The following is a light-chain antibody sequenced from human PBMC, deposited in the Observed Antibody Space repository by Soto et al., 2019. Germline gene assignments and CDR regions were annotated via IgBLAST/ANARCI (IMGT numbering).Light chain of an antibody. CDR1: QDISSY. CDR2: GAS. CDR3: QQYDNLPRLT. V-gene: IGKV1-33*01. Sequence: DIQMTQSPSSLSASVGDRVTITCQASQDISSYLNWYHQKPGKAPKLLIYGASNLETGVPPRFSGSGSGTDFTFTISSLQPEDIATYYCQQYDNLPRLTFGGGTKVEIK. J-gene: IGKJ4*01.